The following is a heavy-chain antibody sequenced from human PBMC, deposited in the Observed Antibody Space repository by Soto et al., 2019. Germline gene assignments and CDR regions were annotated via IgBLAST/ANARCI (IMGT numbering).Heavy chain of an antibody. J-gene: IGHJ4*02. CDR1: GGTFSSYA. CDR2: ISPIFGTA. Sequence: QVQLVQSGAEVKKPGSSVKVSCKASGGTFSSYAISWVRQAPGQGLEWMGGISPIFGTANYAQKSQGRVTITAAQFTSTAAMELGSLRSGDTAVYYCARGGGQWDPGNPFDYWGQGTLVTVSS. D-gene: IGHD1-26*01. CDR3: ARGGGQWDPGNPFDY. V-gene: IGHV1-69*01.